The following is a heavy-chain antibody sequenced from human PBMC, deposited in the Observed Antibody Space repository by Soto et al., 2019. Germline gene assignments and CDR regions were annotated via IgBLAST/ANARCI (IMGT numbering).Heavy chain of an antibody. J-gene: IGHJ6*02. D-gene: IGHD2-15*01. CDR2: IWYDGSIK. CDR3: ARIDCTGGSCRPYAYYDMDV. V-gene: IGHV3-33*01. Sequence: QPGGSLRLSCAASGFTFNTYGMHWVRQAPGRGLEWVAVIWYDGSIKYYADSVKGRFSISRDNSKNTLYLQMSSLRAEDTAVYYCARIDCTGGSCRPYAYYDMDVWGQGTTVTVSS. CDR1: GFTFNTYG.